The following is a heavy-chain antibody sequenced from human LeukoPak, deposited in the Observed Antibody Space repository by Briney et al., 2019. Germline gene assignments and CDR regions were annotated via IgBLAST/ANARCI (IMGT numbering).Heavy chain of an antibody. CDR3: ARDFGLYGDYARGGY. D-gene: IGHD4-17*01. Sequence: ASVKVSCKASGYTFTSYGISWVRQAPGQGLEWMGWISAYNGNTNYAQKLQGRVTMTTDTSTSTAYMELRSLRSDDTAVYYCARDFGLYGDYARGGYWGQGTLVTVSS. V-gene: IGHV1-18*01. CDR2: ISAYNGNT. CDR1: GYTFTSYG. J-gene: IGHJ4*02.